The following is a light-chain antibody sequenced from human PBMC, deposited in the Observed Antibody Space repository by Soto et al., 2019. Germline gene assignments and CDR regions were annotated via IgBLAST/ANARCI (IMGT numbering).Light chain of an antibody. Sequence: QSVLTQPPSASGTPGQRGTIPCSGATSNIATNYVYWYQHLPGTAPKLLVYRNSHRPSGVPDRFSGSKSGTSASLAISGLRSEDEGDYYCAAWDDSLSGVLFGGGTKLTVL. CDR2: RNS. J-gene: IGLJ2*01. V-gene: IGLV1-47*01. CDR1: TSNIATNY. CDR3: AAWDDSLSGVL.